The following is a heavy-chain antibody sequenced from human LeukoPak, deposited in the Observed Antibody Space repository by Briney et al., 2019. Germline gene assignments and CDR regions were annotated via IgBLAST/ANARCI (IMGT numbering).Heavy chain of an antibody. CDR3: ARDRRTYSSGWYDY. J-gene: IGHJ4*02. Sequence: GASVKVSCXASGGTFSSYAISWVRQAPGQGLEWMGGIIPIFGTAKYAQKFQGRVTITAGESTSTAYMELSSLRSEDTAVYYCARDRRTYSSGWYDYWGQRTLVTVSS. D-gene: IGHD6-19*01. CDR2: IIPIFGTA. V-gene: IGHV1-69*01. CDR1: GGTFSSYA.